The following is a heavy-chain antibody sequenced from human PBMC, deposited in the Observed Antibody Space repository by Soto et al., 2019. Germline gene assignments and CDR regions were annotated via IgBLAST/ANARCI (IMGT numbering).Heavy chain of an antibody. CDR1: GFTFSSYS. Sequence: GGSLRLSCAASGFTFSSYSMNWVRQAPGKGLEWVSSISSSSSYIYYADSVKGRFTISRDNAKNSLYRQMNSLRAEDTAVYYCARSCSGGSCPDVWGKGTTVTVAS. V-gene: IGHV3-21*01. CDR2: ISSSSSYI. CDR3: ARSCSGGSCPDV. D-gene: IGHD2-15*01. J-gene: IGHJ6*04.